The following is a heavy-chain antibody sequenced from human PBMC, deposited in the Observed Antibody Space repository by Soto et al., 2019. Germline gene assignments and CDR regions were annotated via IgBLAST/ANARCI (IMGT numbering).Heavy chain of an antibody. Sequence: GASVKVSCNAAGGPFSMFTFNWVRHSPVQGLEWMGGIIPRFRTTNYAPTLPDRVTITADESRNTLYMELSSRRSEDTAVDFCARGRGLYNSGRSQLDYWGQGTPVTVSS. CDR2: IIPRFRTT. CDR3: ARGRGLYNSGRSQLDY. CDR1: GGPFSMFT. V-gene: IGHV1-69*13. D-gene: IGHD6-19*01. J-gene: IGHJ4*02.